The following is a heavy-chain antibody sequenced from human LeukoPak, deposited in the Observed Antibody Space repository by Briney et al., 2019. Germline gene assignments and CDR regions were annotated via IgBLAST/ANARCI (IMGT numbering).Heavy chain of an antibody. J-gene: IGHJ4*02. CDR3: TTDGVGVEGATYDN. CDR1: GFTFSSYP. CDR2: ISYDGGNK. D-gene: IGHD1-26*01. Sequence: PGGSLRLSCAASGFTFSSYPVHWVRQAPGKGLEWVAVISYDGGNKYYADSVKGRFTISGDNSKNTLYLQMNSLKTEDTAVYYCTTDGVGVEGATYDNWGQGTLVSVSS. V-gene: IGHV3-30*04.